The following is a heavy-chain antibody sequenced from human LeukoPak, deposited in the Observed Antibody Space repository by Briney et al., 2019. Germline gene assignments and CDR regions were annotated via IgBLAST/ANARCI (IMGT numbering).Heavy chain of an antibody. CDR3: ARAQYYYDSSGAVGFDP. CDR1: GFTFSSYS. V-gene: IGHV3-21*01. CDR2: ISISSSDI. Sequence: GGSLRLSCAASGFTFSSYSMNWVRQAPEKGLEWVSSISISSSDIYYADSVKGRFTISRDIAKNSLYLQMNSLRAEDTAVSYCARAQYYYDSSGAVGFDPWGQGTLVTVSS. J-gene: IGHJ5*02. D-gene: IGHD3-22*01.